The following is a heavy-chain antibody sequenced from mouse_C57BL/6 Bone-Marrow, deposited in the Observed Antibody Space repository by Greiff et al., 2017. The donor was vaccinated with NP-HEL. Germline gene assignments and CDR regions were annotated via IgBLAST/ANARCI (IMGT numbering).Heavy chain of an antibody. J-gene: IGHJ3*01. CDR3: ARQGCTTGGFAY. D-gene: IGHD2-14*01. V-gene: IGHV5-6*01. CDR1: GFTFSSYG. Sequence: EVKLQESGGDLVKPGGSLKLSCAASGFTFSSYGMSWVRQTPDKRLEWVATISSGGSYTYYPDSVKGRFTISRDNAKNTLYLQMSSLKSEDTAMYYCARQGCTTGGFAYWGQGTLVTVSA. CDR2: ISSGGSYT.